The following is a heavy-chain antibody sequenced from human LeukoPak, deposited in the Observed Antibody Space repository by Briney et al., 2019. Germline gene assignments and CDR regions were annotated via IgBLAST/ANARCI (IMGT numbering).Heavy chain of an antibody. V-gene: IGHV3-7*01. D-gene: IGHD3-22*01. Sequence: GGSLRLFCAASGFTFSTYWMSWVRQAPGKGLEWVANIKEDGSEKYCGDSVKGRFTISRDNAKNSLYLQMNSLRAEDTAVYYCARDSSGYQWGQGTLVTVSS. CDR3: ARDSSGYQ. CDR1: GFTFSTYW. J-gene: IGHJ4*02. CDR2: IKEDGSEK.